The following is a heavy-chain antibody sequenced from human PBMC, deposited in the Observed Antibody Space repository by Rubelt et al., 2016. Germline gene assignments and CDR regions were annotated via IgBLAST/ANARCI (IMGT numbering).Heavy chain of an antibody. Sequence: EVQLVQSGAEVKKPGESLKISCKGSGYSFTSYWIGWVRQMPGKGLAWLGIIYPGDSDTRYSPCCRGQATVGSDSANSSEYLRWSYLKASGDAMYYCARLLQRWPLDYGGQGTLVTVSS. CDR3: ARLLQRWPLDY. J-gene: IGHJ4*02. CDR2: IYPGDSDT. V-gene: IGHV5-51*01. D-gene: IGHD5-18*01. CDR1: GYSFTSYW.